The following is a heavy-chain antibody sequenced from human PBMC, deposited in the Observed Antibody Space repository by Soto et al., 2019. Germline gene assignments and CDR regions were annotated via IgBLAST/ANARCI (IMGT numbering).Heavy chain of an antibody. CDR1: GFTFSSYG. Sequence: GGSLRLSCAASGFTFSSYGMHWVRQAPGKGLEWVAVIWYDGSNKYYADSVKGRFTISRDNSKNTLYLQMNSLRAEDTAVYYCARVSTKDDAFDIWGQGTMVTVSS. V-gene: IGHV3-33*01. J-gene: IGHJ3*02. D-gene: IGHD3-3*02. CDR3: ARVSTKDDAFDI. CDR2: IWYDGSNK.